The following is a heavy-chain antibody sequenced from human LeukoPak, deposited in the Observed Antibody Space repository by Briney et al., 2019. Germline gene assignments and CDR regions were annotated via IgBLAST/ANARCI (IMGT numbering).Heavy chain of an antibody. V-gene: IGHV3-30*01. CDR3: ARVNLMYSSGWYYFDY. J-gene: IGHJ4*02. CDR2: ISYDDTNE. Sequence: GWSLRLSCAASGFTFSTYAMHWVRQAPGKGLEWVAVISYDDTNENYADSVKGRFTISRDNSKNTLYLQMNSLRAEDTAVYYCARVNLMYSSGWYYFDYWGQGTLVTVSS. D-gene: IGHD6-19*01. CDR1: GFTFSTYA.